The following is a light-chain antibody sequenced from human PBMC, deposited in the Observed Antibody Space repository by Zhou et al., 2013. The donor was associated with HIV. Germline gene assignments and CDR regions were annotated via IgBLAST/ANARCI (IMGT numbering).Light chain of an antibody. CDR1: QSVRSS. Sequence: EIVMTQSPATLSVSPGERATLSCRASQSVRSSLAWYQQKPGQAPRLLIYGASNRATGIPPRFSGSGSGAEFTLIISSLQSEDFAVYYCQQDYNLPWTFGQGTKVEIK. CDR3: QQDYNLPWT. J-gene: IGKJ1*01. CDR2: GAS. V-gene: IGKV3-15*01.